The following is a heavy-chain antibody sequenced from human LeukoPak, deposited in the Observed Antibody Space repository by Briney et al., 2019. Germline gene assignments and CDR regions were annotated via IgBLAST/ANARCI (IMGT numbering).Heavy chain of an antibody. CDR2: IGSSGSPI. J-gene: IGHJ4*02. V-gene: IGHV3-11*01. Sequence: PGGSLRLSGAASGFTFSDYFMSWIRQAPGKGLEWISYIGSSGSPIYYADSVRGRFTISRDNAKNSLHLQMNSLRAEDTAVYYCVRLPAAAGLIDSWGQGTLVTVSS. CDR3: VRLPAAAGLIDS. D-gene: IGHD6-25*01. CDR1: GFTFSDYF.